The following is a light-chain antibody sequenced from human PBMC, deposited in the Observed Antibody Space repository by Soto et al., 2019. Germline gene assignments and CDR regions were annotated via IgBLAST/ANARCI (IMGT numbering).Light chain of an antibody. CDR3: QQYNNWPPPWT. V-gene: IGKV3-15*01. J-gene: IGKJ1*01. CDR1: QSISSN. CDR2: GAS. Sequence: EIVMTQSPATLSVSPGERATLSCRASQSISSNLAWYQQKAGQAPRLLIYGASTRTTGIPARFSGSGSGTEFTLTISSLQSEDSAVYYCQQYNNWPPPWTFGQGTKVESK.